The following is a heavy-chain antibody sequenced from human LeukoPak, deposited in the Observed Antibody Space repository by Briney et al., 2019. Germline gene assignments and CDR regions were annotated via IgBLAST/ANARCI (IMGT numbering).Heavy chain of an antibody. CDR2: INRDSGIK. CDR1: GFSFSSDS. Sequence: GGSLRLSCAASGFSFSSDSMNWVRQAPGKGLEWISYINRDSGIKYYADSVRGRLTISRDNAKNSLYLQMHSLRAEDTAVYFCVKDNPRCCGVVPTNIDDYWGQGTLVTVSS. D-gene: IGHD2-15*01. CDR3: VKDNPRCCGVVPTNIDDY. J-gene: IGHJ4*02. V-gene: IGHV3-48*04.